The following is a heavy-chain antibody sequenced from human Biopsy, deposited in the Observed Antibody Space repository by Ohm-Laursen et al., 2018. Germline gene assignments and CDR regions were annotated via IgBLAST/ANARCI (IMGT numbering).Heavy chain of an antibody. CDR3: ARDSSGTARAGGMDV. J-gene: IGHJ6*02. D-gene: IGHD6-6*01. CDR2: LTWNGGTT. Sequence: SLRLSCSASGFTFSDHGMNWVRQAPGKGLEWVSGLTWNGGTTGYADSVKGRITVARDNAKNSLYLQLNSLRAEDTAVYYCARDSSGTARAGGMDVWGQGTTVTVSS. V-gene: IGHV3-20*04. CDR1: GFTFSDHG.